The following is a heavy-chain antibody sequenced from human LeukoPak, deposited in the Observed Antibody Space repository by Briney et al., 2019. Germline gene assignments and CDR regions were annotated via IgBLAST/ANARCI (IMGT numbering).Heavy chain of an antibody. V-gene: IGHV3-74*01. CDR2: IRSDGSDT. D-gene: IGHD2/OR15-2a*01. J-gene: IGHJ4*02. Sequence: PGGSLRLSCAASGFTVSHYYMTWVRQAPGEGLVWVSRIRSDGSDTRYAESVKGRFTISRDNAKNTLYLQMNSLRAEDTAVYYCARDWFHAIDYWGQGTLVTVSS. CDR1: GFTVSHYY. CDR3: ARDWFHAIDY.